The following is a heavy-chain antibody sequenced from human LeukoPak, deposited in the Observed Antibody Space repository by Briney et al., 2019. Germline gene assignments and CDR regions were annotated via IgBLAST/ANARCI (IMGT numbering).Heavy chain of an antibody. Sequence: SETLSLTCTVSGGSISSYYWSWIRQPAGKGLEWIGRIYTSGSTNYNPSLKSRATMSVDTSKNQFSLKLSSVTAADTAVYYCARVGFYDSNGYFDYWGQGTLVTVSS. D-gene: IGHD3-22*01. CDR2: IYTSGST. CDR1: GGSISSYY. CDR3: ARVGFYDSNGYFDY. J-gene: IGHJ4*02. V-gene: IGHV4-4*07.